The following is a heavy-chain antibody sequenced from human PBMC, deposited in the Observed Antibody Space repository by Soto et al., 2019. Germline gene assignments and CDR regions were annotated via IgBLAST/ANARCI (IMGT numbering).Heavy chain of an antibody. V-gene: IGHV1-69*06. J-gene: IGHJ4*02. Sequence: QVQLVQSGAEVKKPGSSVKVSCKASGGTFSSYAISWVRQAPGHGLEWMGGIIPIFGTANYAQKFQGGVTITADKSTSTAYMELSSLRAEDTAVYYCARDLLVRGRSSRFDYWGQGTLVTVSS. D-gene: IGHD3-10*01. CDR1: GGTFSSYA. CDR2: IIPIFGTA. CDR3: ARDLLVRGRSSRFDY.